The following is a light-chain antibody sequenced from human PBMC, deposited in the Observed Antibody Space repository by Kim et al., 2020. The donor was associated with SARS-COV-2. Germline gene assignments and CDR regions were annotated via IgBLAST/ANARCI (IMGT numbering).Light chain of an antibody. CDR1: TGSVTSGHY. Sequence: QAVVTQEPSLTVSPGGTVTLTCGSSTGSVTSGHYPYWFQQNPGQAPRTLIYDTSNKHSWTPARFSGSLLGGKAALTLSGAQPEDEADYYCLLFYSGARVFGGGTQLTVL. CDR2: DTS. J-gene: IGLJ3*02. V-gene: IGLV7-46*01. CDR3: LLFYSGARV.